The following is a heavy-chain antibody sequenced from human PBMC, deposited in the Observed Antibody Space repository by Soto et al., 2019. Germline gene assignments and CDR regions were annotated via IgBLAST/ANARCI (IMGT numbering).Heavy chain of an antibody. Sequence: EVQLVESGGGLVKPGGSLRLSCAASAFTFSNAWMSWVRQAPGKGLEWVGRIKSKTDGGTTDYAAPVKGRFTISRDDSKNTLYLQMNSLKTEDTAVYYCTTDTSPMTDSSGYYYPGDYWGQGTLVTVSS. V-gene: IGHV3-15*01. CDR3: TTDTSPMTDSSGYYYPGDY. CDR2: IKSKTDGGTT. D-gene: IGHD3-22*01. J-gene: IGHJ4*02. CDR1: AFTFSNAW.